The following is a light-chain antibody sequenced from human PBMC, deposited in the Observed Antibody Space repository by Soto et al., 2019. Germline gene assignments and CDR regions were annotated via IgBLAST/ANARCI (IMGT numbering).Light chain of an antibody. J-gene: IGKJ1*01. CDR3: HQYGSSPRT. CDR1: QSVRSSS. CDR2: GTS. Sequence: EIVLTQSPGTLSLSPGERASLSCRASQSVRSSSLAWYQQKPGQAPRLLIYGTSSRASGIPDRFSGSGSGTDFSLTISRLEPEDSAMYYCHQYGSSPRTFGQGTKVDI. V-gene: IGKV3-20*01.